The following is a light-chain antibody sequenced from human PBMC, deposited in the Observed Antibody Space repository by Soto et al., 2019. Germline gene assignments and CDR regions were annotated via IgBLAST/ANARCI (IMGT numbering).Light chain of an antibody. Sequence: QSALTQPRSVSGSPGQSVTISCTGTSSDVGGYNYVSWYQQHPGKAPKFMIYDVTKRPSGVPDRFSGSKSGNTASLTISGLQAEDEADHYCCSYAGSYAVVFGGGTKLTVL. CDR3: CSYAGSYAVV. CDR2: DVT. J-gene: IGLJ2*01. CDR1: SSDVGGYNY. V-gene: IGLV2-11*01.